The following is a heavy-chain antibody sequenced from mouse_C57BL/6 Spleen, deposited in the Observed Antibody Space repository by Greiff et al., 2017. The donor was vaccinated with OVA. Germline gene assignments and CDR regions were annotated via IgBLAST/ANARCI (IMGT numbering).Heavy chain of an antibody. CDR3: ARRGRGDYAMDY. CDR1: GYAFSSSW. V-gene: IGHV1-82*01. Sequence: QVQLQQSGPELVKPGASVKISCKASGYAFSSSWMNWVKQRPGKGLEWIGRIYPGDGDTNYNGKFKGKATLTADKSSSTAYMQLSSLTSEDSAVYFCARRGRGDYAMDYWGQGTSVTVSS. CDR2: IYPGDGDT. J-gene: IGHJ4*01.